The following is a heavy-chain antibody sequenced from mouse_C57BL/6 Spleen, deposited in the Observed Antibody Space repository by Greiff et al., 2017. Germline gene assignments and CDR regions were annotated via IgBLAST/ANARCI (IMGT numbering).Heavy chain of an antibody. J-gene: IGHJ4*01. CDR1: GFNIKDDY. D-gene: IGHD2-1*01. Sequence: EVKLVESGAELVRPGASVKLSCTASGFNIKDDYMHWVKQRPEQGLEWIGWIDPENGDTEYASKFQGKATITADTSSNTAYLQLSSLTSEDTAVYYCTILPDYYAMDYWGQGTSVTVSS. CDR2: IDPENGDT. CDR3: TILPDYYAMDY. V-gene: IGHV14-4*01.